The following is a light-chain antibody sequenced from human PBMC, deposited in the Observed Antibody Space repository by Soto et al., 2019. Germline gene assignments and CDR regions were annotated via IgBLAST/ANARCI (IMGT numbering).Light chain of an antibody. CDR2: EVS. CDR3: SSYTSSSTFVV. J-gene: IGLJ2*01. CDR1: SSDVGGYNY. V-gene: IGLV2-14*01. Sequence: QSALTQPASVSGSPGQSITISCTGTSSDVGGYNYVSWYQQHPGKATKLMIYEVSNRTSGVSNRFSGSKSGNTASLTISGLKAEDEADYYCSSYTSSSTFVVFGGGTKLTVL.